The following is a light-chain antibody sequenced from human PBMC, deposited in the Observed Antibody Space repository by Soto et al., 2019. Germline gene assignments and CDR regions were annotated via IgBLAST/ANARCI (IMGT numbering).Light chain of an antibody. CDR1: QIVSSNY. J-gene: IGKJ2*01. Sequence: IVLTQSPGTLSVSPGERDTLSCRASQIVSSNYLAWYQQKPGQAPRLLIYGASSRATGIPDRFSGSGSGTDFTLSISRLEPDDFAVYYCQQYVSPPPYTFGQGTKVDIK. CDR2: GAS. V-gene: IGKV3-20*01. CDR3: QQYVSPPPYT.